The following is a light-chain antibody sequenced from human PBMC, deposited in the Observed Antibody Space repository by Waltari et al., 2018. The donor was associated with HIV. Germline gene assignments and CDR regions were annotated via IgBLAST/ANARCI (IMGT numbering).Light chain of an antibody. CDR2: GNN. J-gene: IGLJ3*02. CDR1: TFNIGAGHD. V-gene: IGLV1-40*01. Sequence: QSVLTQPPSVSGAPGQRVRISCTGTTFNIGAGHDVHWYQHLPGTAPKIHILGNNNRPSGVPDPFSGSKSGSAASLAITGLQAEDEADYYCQSYDNRLRGVFGGGTKVTVL. CDR3: QSYDNRLRGV.